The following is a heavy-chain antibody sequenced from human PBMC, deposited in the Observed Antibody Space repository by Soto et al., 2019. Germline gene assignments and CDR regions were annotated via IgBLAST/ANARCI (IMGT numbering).Heavy chain of an antibody. D-gene: IGHD3-10*01. CDR3: ARGYYGSGSYYSWTPPYYYYGMDV. V-gene: IGHV4-34*01. CDR2: INHSGST. CDR1: GGSYRGYY. Sequence: SDALSLKSSVYGGSYRGYYCSWSRHPPRKGLEWIGKINHSGSTNYNPSLKSRVTISVDTSKNQFSLKLSSVTAADTAVYYCARGYYGSGSYYSWTPPYYYYGMDVWGQGTTVTVAS. J-gene: IGHJ6*02.